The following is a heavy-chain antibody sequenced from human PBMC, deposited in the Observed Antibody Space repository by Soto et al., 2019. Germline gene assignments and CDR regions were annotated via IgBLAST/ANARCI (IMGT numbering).Heavy chain of an antibody. CDR1: GASISSGDYY. D-gene: IGHD2-15*01. J-gene: IGHJ4*02. CDR3: ARYCSGDTCHSGFDY. V-gene: IGHV4-30-4*01. CDR2: IYYSGTT. Sequence: QVQLQESGPGLVKPSQTLSLTCTVSGASISSGDYYWSWIRQPPGKGLDWIGYIYYSGTTYYNPSLKSRVTTSVDTSKNQFSLKLNSVTAADTALYYCARYCSGDTCHSGFDYWGRGTLVTVSS.